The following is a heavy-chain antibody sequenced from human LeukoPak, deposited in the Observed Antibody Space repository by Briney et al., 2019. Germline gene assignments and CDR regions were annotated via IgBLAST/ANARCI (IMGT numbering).Heavy chain of an antibody. J-gene: IGHJ4*02. D-gene: IGHD3-10*01. CDR1: GFTFSNYD. V-gene: IGHV3-48*01. CDR2: ISSSGTTI. Sequence: GGSLRLSCAASGFTFSNYDMSWVRQAPGKGLVWVSTISSSGTTIYYADSVKDRFTISRDNSKNTLYLQMNSLRAEDTGVYYCARAVGPYDYWGQGTLVTVSS. CDR3: ARAVGPYDY.